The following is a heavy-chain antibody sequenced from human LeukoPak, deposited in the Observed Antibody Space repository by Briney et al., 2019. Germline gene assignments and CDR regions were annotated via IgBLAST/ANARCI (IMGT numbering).Heavy chain of an antibody. D-gene: IGHD5-18*01. V-gene: IGHV3-33*01. Sequence: PGGSLRLSCAASGFTFSSYGMHWVRQAPGKGLEWVALIWYDGSNTYYTDSVKGRFTISRDNSKNTLYLQMNSLRAEDTAVYYCARDRGMMQLWFDSWGQGTLVTVSS. J-gene: IGHJ5*01. CDR1: GFTFSSYG. CDR3: ARDRGMMQLWFDS. CDR2: IWYDGSNT.